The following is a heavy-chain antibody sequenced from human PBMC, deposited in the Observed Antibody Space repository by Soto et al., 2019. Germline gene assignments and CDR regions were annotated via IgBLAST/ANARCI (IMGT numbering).Heavy chain of an antibody. CDR2: INSDGSST. Sequence: EVQLVESGGGLVQPGGSLRLSCAASGFTFSSYWMHWVRQAPGKGLVWVSRINSDGSSTRYADSVKGRFTISRDNAKNTLYLQMNSLRAEDTAVYYCARCVAYYDGMDVWGQGTTVTVSS. CDR1: GFTFSSYW. CDR3: ARCVAYYDGMDV. V-gene: IGHV3-74*01. J-gene: IGHJ6*02.